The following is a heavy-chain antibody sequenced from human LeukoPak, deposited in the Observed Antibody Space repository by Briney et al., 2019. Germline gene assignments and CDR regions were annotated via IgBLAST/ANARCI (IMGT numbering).Heavy chain of an antibody. V-gene: IGHV4-34*01. D-gene: IGHD2-2*01. CDR1: GGSFSGYY. CDR2: INHSGST. J-gene: IGHJ4*02. Sequence: SETLSLTCAVYGGSFSGYYWSWIRQPPGKGLEWIGEINHSGSTNYNPSLKSRVTISVDTSKNQFSLKLGSVTAADTAVYYCAREEDIVVVPAATVFDYWGQGTLVTVSS. CDR3: AREEDIVVVPAATVFDY.